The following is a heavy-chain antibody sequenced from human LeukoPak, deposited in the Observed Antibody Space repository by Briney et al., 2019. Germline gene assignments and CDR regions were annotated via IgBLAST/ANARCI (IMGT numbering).Heavy chain of an antibody. CDR1: GGTFSSYA. V-gene: IGHV1-69*01. Sequence: ASVKVSCKASGGTFSSYAISWVRQAPGQGLEWMGGIIPIFGTANYAQKFQGRVTVTADESTSTAYMELSSLRSEDTAVYYCARPKGVELGIFDYWGQGTLVTVSS. CDR2: IIPIFGTA. J-gene: IGHJ4*02. CDR3: ARPKGVELGIFDY. D-gene: IGHD7-27*01.